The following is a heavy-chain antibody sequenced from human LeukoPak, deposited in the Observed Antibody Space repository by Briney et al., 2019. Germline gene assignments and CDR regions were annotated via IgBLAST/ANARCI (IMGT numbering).Heavy chain of an antibody. Sequence: WPSVKVSCKASGGTFSSYAISWVRQAPGQGLEWMGRIIPILGIANYAQKFQGRVTITADKSTSTAYMELSSLRSEDTAVYYCARQIEMAALDYWGQGTLVTVSS. CDR3: ARQIEMAALDY. V-gene: IGHV1-69*04. CDR2: IIPILGIA. CDR1: GGTFSSYA. J-gene: IGHJ4*02. D-gene: IGHD5-24*01.